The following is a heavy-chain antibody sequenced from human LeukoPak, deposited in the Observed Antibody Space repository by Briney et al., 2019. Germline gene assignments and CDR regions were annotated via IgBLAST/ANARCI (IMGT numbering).Heavy chain of an antibody. CDR1: GGSISNNNW. J-gene: IGHJ4*02. CDR3: AQFVDAYDSPDY. D-gene: IGHD5-12*01. Sequence: SGTLSLTCVVSGGSISNNNWWTWVRQPPGQGLAWIGEIHHSGSTNYSPSLKSRVTISIDKSKSQFSLSLRSVTAADTAVYYCAQFVDAYDSPDYWGQGTLATVPP. V-gene: IGHV4-4*02. CDR2: IHHSGST.